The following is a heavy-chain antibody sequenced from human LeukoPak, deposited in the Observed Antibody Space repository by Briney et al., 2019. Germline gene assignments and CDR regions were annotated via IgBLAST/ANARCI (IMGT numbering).Heavy chain of an antibody. CDR3: ARVAYGAQAFDI. CDR2: IRGSGANT. Sequence: PGGSLRLSCAASGFTFSSYGMSWVRQAPGKGLEWVSSIRGSGANTYYADSVKGRFTISRDNAKNSLYLQMNSLRAEDTAVYYCARVAYGAQAFDIWGQGTMVTVSS. D-gene: IGHD4-17*01. V-gene: IGHV3-21*01. CDR1: GFTFSSYG. J-gene: IGHJ3*02.